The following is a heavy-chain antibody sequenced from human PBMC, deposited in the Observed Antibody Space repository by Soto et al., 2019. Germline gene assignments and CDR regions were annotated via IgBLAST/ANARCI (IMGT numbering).Heavy chain of an antibody. Sequence: QVQLVQSGPEVKKPGASVKVSCKASGYTFGIYSITWVRQAPGQGLEWLGGINTYSGKTYYAQKVQGGVTLTTYTSTRTAYMDRRSLRSDDTALYYCARRYGDPSSSTGFDYWGQGTLVSVSS. J-gene: IGHJ4*02. D-gene: IGHD2-21*02. CDR1: GYTFGIYS. V-gene: IGHV1-18*01. CDR3: ARRYGDPSSSTGFDY. CDR2: INTYSGKT.